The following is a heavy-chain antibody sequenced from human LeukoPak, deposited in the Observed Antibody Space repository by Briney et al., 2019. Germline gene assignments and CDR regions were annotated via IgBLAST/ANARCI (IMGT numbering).Heavy chain of an antibody. J-gene: IGHJ6*03. CDR1: GFTFSSCA. D-gene: IGHD2-15*01. CDR2: ISASVGNT. V-gene: IGHV3-23*01. Sequence: GGSLRLSCAASGFTFSSCAMNWVRQAPGKGREWVSSISASVGNTYYADSVKGRFTISRDNSKNTLHLQMNSQRVDDTAVYYCAKVAGVDNYYYMDVWGKGTTVTVSS. CDR3: AKVAGVDNYYYMDV.